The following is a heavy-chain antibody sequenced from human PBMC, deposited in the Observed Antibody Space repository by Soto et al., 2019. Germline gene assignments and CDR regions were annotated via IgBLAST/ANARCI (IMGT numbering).Heavy chain of an antibody. Sequence: QVQLVQSGAEVKKPGSSVKVSCKASGGTFSSYAISWVRQAPGQGLEWMGGIIPIFGTANYAQKFQGRVTITADESTSTAYMELSSLRSEDTAVYYCARGGSLVAADEDYYYGMDVWGQGTTVTVSS. CDR3: ARGGSLVAADEDYYYGMDV. CDR2: IIPIFGTA. D-gene: IGHD2-15*01. V-gene: IGHV1-69*12. CDR1: GGTFSSYA. J-gene: IGHJ6*02.